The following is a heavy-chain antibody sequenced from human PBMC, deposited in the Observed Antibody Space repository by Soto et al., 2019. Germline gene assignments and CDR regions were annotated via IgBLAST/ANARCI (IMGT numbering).Heavy chain of an antibody. CDR1: GGTFSSYA. CDR3: ARSGGEDIVVGFFDY. Sequence: QVQLVQSGAEVKKPGSSVKVSCKASGGTFSSYAISWVRQAPGQGLEWMGGIIPIFGTANYAQKFQGRVTTTADESTITDDTELSSLRTEDTAVYYGARSGGEDIVVGFFDYWGQGTLVTVSS. CDR2: IIPIFGTA. D-gene: IGHD2-15*01. V-gene: IGHV1-69*01. J-gene: IGHJ4*02.